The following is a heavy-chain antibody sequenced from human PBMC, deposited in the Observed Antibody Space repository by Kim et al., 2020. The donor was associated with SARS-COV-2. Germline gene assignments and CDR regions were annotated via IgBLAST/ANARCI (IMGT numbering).Heavy chain of an antibody. J-gene: IGHJ3*02. D-gene: IGHD6-6*01. CDR3: AKSRLYSTSHDAFHI. CDR1: GFTFSSYV. CDR2: ISGSGTSA. Sequence: GGSLRLSCAASGFTFSSYVMAWVRQAPGKGLEWVSAISGSGTSAYYADSVKGRLTVSRDNSKNTLYLQVNFLRADDTAVYFCAKSRLYSTSHDAFHIWGRGTLVTVSS. V-gene: IGHV3-23*01.